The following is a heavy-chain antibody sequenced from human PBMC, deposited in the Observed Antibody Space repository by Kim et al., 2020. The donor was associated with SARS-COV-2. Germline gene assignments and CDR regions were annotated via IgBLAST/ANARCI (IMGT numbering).Heavy chain of an antibody. V-gene: IGHV1-18*01. CDR3: ARDSHCSSTSCTDDY. CDR2: ISAYNGNT. J-gene: IGHJ4*02. Sequence: ASVKVSCKASGYTFTSYGISWVRQAPGQGLEWMGWISAYNGNTNYAQKLQGRVTMTTDTSTSTAYMELRSLRSDDTAVYYCARDSHCSSTSCTDDYWGQGTLVTVSS. CDR1: GYTFTSYG. D-gene: IGHD2-2*01.